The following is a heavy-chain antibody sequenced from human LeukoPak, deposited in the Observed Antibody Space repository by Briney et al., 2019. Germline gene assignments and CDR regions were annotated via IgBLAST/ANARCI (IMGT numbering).Heavy chain of an antibody. V-gene: IGHV3-30*18. J-gene: IGHJ4*02. Sequence: PGGSLRLSCAASGSTFSSYGMHWVRQAPGKGLEWVAVISYDGSNKYYADSVKGRFTISRDNSKNTLYLQMNSLRAEDTAVYYCAKDLVVGATSLGFDYWGQGTLVTVSS. CDR2: ISYDGSNK. D-gene: IGHD1-26*01. CDR3: AKDLVVGATSLGFDY. CDR1: GSTFSSYG.